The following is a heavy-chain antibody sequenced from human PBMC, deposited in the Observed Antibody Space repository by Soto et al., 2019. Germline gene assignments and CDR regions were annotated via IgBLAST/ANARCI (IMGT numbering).Heavy chain of an antibody. CDR3: AREDIVLVPAAAWDYYYGMDV. CDR2: INAGNGNT. V-gene: IGHV1-3*01. D-gene: IGHD2-2*01. CDR1: GYTFTSYA. Sequence: ASVKVSCKASGYTFTSYAMHCVRQAPGQRLEWMGWINAGNGNTKYSQKFQGRVTITRDTSASTAYMELSSLRYEDTAVYYCAREDIVLVPAAAWDYYYGMDVWGQGTTVTVSS. J-gene: IGHJ6*02.